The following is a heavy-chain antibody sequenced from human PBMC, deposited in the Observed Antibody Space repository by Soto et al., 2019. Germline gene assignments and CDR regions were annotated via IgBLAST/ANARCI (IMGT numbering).Heavy chain of an antibody. Sequence: GGSLRLSCAASGFTFSSYSMHWVRQAPGKGLEWVAVISYDGSNKYYADSVKGRFTISRDNSKNTLYLQMNSLRAEDTAVYYCARVSLEWADLFDAFDIWGQGTMVTVSS. CDR3: ARVSLEWADLFDAFDI. J-gene: IGHJ3*02. CDR2: ISYDGSNK. CDR1: GFTFSSYS. V-gene: IGHV3-30-3*01. D-gene: IGHD3-3*01.